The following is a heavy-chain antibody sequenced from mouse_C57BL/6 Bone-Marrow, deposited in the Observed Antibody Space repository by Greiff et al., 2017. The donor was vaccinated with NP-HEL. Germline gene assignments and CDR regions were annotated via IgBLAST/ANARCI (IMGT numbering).Heavy chain of an antibody. CDR2: IYPGSGNT. J-gene: IGHJ4*01. CDR3: ALRWLLNAMDY. Sequence: QVQLQQSGAELVRPGASVKLSCKASGYTFTDYYINWVKQRPGQGLEWIARIYPGSGNTYYNEKFKGKATLTAEKSSSTAYMQLSSLTSEDSAVYFCALRWLLNAMDYWGQGTSVTVSS. CDR1: GYTFTDYY. V-gene: IGHV1-76*01. D-gene: IGHD2-3*01.